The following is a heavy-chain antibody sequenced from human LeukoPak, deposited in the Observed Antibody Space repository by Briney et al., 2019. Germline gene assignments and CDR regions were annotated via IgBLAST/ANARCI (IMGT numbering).Heavy chain of an antibody. V-gene: IGHV3-11*04. CDR3: ARALLYWGPAPRYFDY. J-gene: IGHJ4*02. CDR2: ISSSGSTI. Sequence: KAGGSLRLSCAASGFTFSDYYMSWIRQAPGKGLEWVSYISSSGSTIYYADSVKGRFTISRDNAKNSLYLQMNSLRAEDTAVYYCARALLYWGPAPRYFDYWGQGTLVTVSS. CDR1: GFTFSDYY. D-gene: IGHD7-27*01.